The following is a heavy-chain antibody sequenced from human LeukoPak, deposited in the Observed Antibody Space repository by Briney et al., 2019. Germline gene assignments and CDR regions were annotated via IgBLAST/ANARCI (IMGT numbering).Heavy chain of an antibody. D-gene: IGHD2-15*01. J-gene: IGHJ6*03. CDR2: INPNSGGT. CDR1: GYTFTVYY. Sequence: ASVTVSFTASGYTFTVYYMHWVRQAPGQGLEWMGWINPNSGGTNYAQKFQGRVTMTRDTSISTAYIDLNRLRSDDTAVYYCARDNSCSSSSCGNSYMDVWGKGTTVTVSS. CDR3: ARDNSCSSSSCGNSYMDV. V-gene: IGHV1-2*02.